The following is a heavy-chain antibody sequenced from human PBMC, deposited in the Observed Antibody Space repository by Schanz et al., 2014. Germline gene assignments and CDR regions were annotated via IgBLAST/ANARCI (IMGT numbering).Heavy chain of an antibody. CDR2: IYYIGST. Sequence: QVQLQESGPGLVKPSETLSLTCTVSSASIRTYYWSWIRQPPGKGLEWIGYIYYIGSTTYNPSLKSRVPISVDTSKKQFSLNLSSVTAADTAVYYCARGRVVPAAPEFDYWGQGILVTVSS. D-gene: IGHD2-2*01. CDR1: SASIRTYY. V-gene: IGHV4-59*01. J-gene: IGHJ4*02. CDR3: ARGRVVPAAPEFDY.